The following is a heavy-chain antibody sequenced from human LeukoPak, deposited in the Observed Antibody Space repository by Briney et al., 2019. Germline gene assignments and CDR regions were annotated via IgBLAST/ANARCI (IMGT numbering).Heavy chain of an antibody. Sequence: ASVKVSCKASGYTFTGYYMHWVRQAPGQGLERMGWINPNSGGTNYAQKFQGRVTMTRDTSISTAYMELSRLRSDDTAVYYCARAEYQLPNNWFDPWGQGTLVTVSS. D-gene: IGHD2-2*01. V-gene: IGHV1-2*02. CDR2: INPNSGGT. J-gene: IGHJ5*02. CDR1: GYTFTGYY. CDR3: ARAEYQLPNNWFDP.